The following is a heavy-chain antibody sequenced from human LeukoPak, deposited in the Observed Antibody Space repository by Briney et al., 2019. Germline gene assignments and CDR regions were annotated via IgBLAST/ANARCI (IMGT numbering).Heavy chain of an antibody. V-gene: IGHV4-30-2*01. J-gene: IGHJ5*02. CDR3: ARGMTTVTYNWFDP. CDR1: GGSISSGGYS. CDR2: IYHSGST. D-gene: IGHD4-17*01. Sequence: TLSLTCAVSGGSISSGGYSWSWIRQPPGKGLEWIGYIYHSGSTYYNPSLKSRVTISVDRSKNQFSLKLSSVTAADTAVYYCARGMTTVTYNWFDPWGQGTLVTVSS.